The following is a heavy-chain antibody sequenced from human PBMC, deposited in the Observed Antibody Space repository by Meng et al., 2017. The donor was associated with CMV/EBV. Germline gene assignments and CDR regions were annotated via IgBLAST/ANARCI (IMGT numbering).Heavy chain of an antibody. CDR3: ASNAGGDSSGYYSYYYGMDV. CDR2: MNPNSGNT. J-gene: IGHJ6*02. D-gene: IGHD3-22*01. Sequence: ASVKVSCKASGYTFTSYDINWVRQATGQGLEWMGWMNPNSGNTGYAQKFQGRVTITRNTSISTAHMELSSLRSEDTAVYYCASNAGGDSSGYYSYYYGMDVWGQGTTVTVSS. V-gene: IGHV1-8*03. CDR1: GYTFTSYD.